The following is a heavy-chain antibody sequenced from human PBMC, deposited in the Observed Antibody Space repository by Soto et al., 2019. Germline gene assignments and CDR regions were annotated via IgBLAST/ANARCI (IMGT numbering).Heavy chain of an antibody. D-gene: IGHD6-6*01. Sequence: PGGSLRLSCAASGFTFSSYSMNWVRQAPGKGLEWVSSISSSSSYIYYADSVKGRFTISRDNAKNSLYLQMNSLRAEDTAVYYCAREPEDSSSSLEEYYYYGMDVWGQGTTVTVSS. CDR1: GFTFSSYS. V-gene: IGHV3-21*01. J-gene: IGHJ6*02. CDR2: ISSSSSYI. CDR3: AREPEDSSSSLEEYYYYGMDV.